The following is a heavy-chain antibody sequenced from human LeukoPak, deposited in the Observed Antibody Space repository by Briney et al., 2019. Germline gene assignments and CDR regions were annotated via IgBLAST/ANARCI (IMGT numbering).Heavy chain of an antibody. V-gene: IGHV3-33*01. D-gene: IGHD2-2*01. Sequence: PGGSLRLSCAASGFTFSSYGMHWVRQAPGKGLEWVAVIWYDGSNKYYADSVKGRFTISRDNSKNTLYLQMNSLRAEDTAVYYCARASGDCSSTSCYELGNYWGQGTLVTVSS. CDR1: GFTFSSYG. CDR3: ARASGDCSSTSCYELGNY. CDR2: IWYDGSNK. J-gene: IGHJ4*02.